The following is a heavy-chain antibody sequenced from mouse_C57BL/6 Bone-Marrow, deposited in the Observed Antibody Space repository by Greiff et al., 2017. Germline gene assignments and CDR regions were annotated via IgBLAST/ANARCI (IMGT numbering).Heavy chain of an antibody. D-gene: IGHD1-1*01. CDR3: TSITTVPFDY. J-gene: IGHJ2*01. V-gene: IGHV14-4*01. Sequence: EVQLQQSGAELVRPGASVKLSCTASGFNIKDDYMHWVKQRPEQGLEWIGWIDPENGDTEYASKFHGKATITADTSSNTAYLQLSSLTSEDTAVYYCTSITTVPFDYWGQGTTLTVSS. CDR2: IDPENGDT. CDR1: GFNIKDDY.